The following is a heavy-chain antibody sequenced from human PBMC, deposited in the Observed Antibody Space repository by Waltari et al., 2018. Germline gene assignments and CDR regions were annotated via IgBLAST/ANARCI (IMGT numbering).Heavy chain of an antibody. CDR3: AAVPAGTGDY. CDR2: IYYSGST. J-gene: IGHJ4*02. CDR1: GGSISSSSYY. D-gene: IGHD6-19*01. V-gene: IGHV4-39*01. Sequence: QLQLQESGPGLVKPSETLSLPCTVSGGSISSSSYYWGWIRQPPGKGLEWIGSIYYSGSTYYNPSLKSRVTISVDTSKNQFSLKLSSVTAADTAVYYCAAVPAGTGDYWGQGTLVTVSS.